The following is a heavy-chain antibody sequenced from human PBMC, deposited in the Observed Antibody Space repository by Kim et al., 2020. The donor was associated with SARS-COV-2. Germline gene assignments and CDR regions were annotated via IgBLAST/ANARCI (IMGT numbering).Heavy chain of an antibody. D-gene: IGHD6-6*01. CDR3: ARGASRDPYYFDY. CDR2: IYYSGST. J-gene: IGHJ4*02. CDR1: GVSISYYY. V-gene: IGHV4-59*13. Sequence: SETLSLTCTVSGVSISYYYWSWIRQPPGKGLEWIGYIYYSGSTTYNPSLKNRVTISVDTSKNQFSLRLSSVTAADTAVYYCARGASRDPYYFDYWGQETLVPVSS.